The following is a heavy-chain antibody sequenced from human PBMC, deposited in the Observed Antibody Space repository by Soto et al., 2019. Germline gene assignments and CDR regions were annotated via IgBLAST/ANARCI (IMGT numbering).Heavy chain of an antibody. J-gene: IGHJ5*02. CDR3: ARVRRRGLSRLEGYNWSDRTVGSYNWFDP. CDR2: INHSGST. V-gene: IGHV4-34*01. D-gene: IGHD1-1*01. CDR1: GGSFSGYY. Sequence: QVQLQQWGAGLLKPSETLSLTCAVYGGSFSGYYWSWIRQPPGKGLEWIGEINHSGSTNYNPSLKSRGTGSVDTAKNQCSLKLSSVTAADTAVYYWARVRRRGLSRLEGYNWSDRTVGSYNWFDPWGQGTLVTVSS.